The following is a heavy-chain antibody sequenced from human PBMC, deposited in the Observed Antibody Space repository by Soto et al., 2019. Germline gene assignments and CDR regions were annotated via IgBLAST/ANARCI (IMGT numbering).Heavy chain of an antibody. V-gene: IGHV4-59*01. J-gene: IGHJ5*02. Sequence: PSETLSLTCTVSGGSISSYYWSWIRQPPGKGLERIGYIYYSGSTNYNPSLKSRVTISVDTSKNQFSLKLSSVTAADTAVYYCARCFDFWSGSNWFDPWGQGTLVTVSS. CDR3: ARCFDFWSGSNWFDP. D-gene: IGHD3-3*01. CDR2: IYYSGST. CDR1: GGSISSYY.